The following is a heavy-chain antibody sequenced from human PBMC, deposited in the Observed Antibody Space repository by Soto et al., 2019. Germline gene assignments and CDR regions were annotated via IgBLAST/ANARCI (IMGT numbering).Heavy chain of an antibody. V-gene: IGHV3-30*03. Sequence: SLRLSCVGSGFIFSNTGMHWVRKTPGKGLEWVAFMSYDGSDTFYADSVKGRFTISRDNSKNTLFLHMSNLRAEDTAMYYCTFVRVADSALDHWGQGTLVTVSS. J-gene: IGHJ4*02. CDR2: MSYDGSDT. D-gene: IGHD3-10*02. CDR1: GFIFSNTG. CDR3: TFVRVADSALDH.